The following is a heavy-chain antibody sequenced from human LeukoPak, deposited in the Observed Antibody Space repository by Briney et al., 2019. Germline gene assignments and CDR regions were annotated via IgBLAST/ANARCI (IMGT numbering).Heavy chain of an antibody. J-gene: IGHJ5*02. CDR1: GGSFSGYY. Sequence: SETLSLTCAVYGGSFSGYYWSWIRQPPGKGLELIGEINHSGGTNYNPSLKSRVTISVVTSKKQFSLKLSSVTAADTAVYYCARVKGYSSSRGNNWFDPWGQGTLVTVSS. D-gene: IGHD6-13*01. V-gene: IGHV4-34*01. CDR3: ARVKGYSSSRGNNWFDP. CDR2: INHSGGT.